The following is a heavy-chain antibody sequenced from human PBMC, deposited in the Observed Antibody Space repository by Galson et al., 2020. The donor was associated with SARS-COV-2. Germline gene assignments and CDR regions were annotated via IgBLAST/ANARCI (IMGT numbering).Heavy chain of an antibody. CDR2: IYTSGST. J-gene: IGHJ5*02. D-gene: IGHD2-15*01. CDR1: GGSISSGSYY. Sequence: SETLSLTCTVSGGSISSGSYYWSWIRQPAGKGLEWIGRIYTSGSTNYNPSLKSRVTISVDTSKNQFSLKLSSVTAADTAVYYCARGVGLHVVVVAALPGWFDPWGQGTLVTVAS. CDR3: ARGVGLHVVVVAALPGWFDP. V-gene: IGHV4-61*02.